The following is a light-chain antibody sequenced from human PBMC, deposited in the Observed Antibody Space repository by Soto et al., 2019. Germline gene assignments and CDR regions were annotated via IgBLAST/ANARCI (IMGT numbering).Light chain of an antibody. CDR3: SSYSGTNYHYV. V-gene: IGLV2-8*01. J-gene: IGLJ1*01. CDR1: SSDVGGYNY. CDR2: EVS. Sequence: QSVLTQPPSASGSFGQSVTISCTGTSSDVGGYNYVFWYQQHPGKAPKLMIYEVSERPSGVPDSFSGSKSGNTASLTVSGLQADDEADYYCSSYSGTNYHYVFGTGTKVTVL.